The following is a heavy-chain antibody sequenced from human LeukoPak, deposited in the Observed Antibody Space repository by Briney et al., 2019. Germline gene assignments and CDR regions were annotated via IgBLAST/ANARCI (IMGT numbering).Heavy chain of an antibody. D-gene: IGHD3-22*01. V-gene: IGHV3-21*01. J-gene: IGHJ4*02. CDR1: GFTFSSYN. CDR3: ARGTYYYDSSGYVDY. CDR2: ISTRGYI. Sequence: GGSLRLSCEASGFTFSSYNMNWVRQAPGKGLEWVSSISTRGYIYYADSVKGRFTISRDNTKNSLYLQMNSLRAEDTAVYYCARGTYYYDSSGYVDYWGQGTLVTVSS.